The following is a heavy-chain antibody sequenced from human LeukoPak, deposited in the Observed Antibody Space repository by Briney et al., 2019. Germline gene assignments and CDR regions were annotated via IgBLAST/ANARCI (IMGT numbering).Heavy chain of an antibody. CDR3: ARGGDWLFDY. V-gene: IGHV4-39*07. CDR2: IYYSGST. CDR1: GFTFSSYA. Sequence: GSLRLSCAASGFTFSSYAMHWVRQPPGKGLEWIGSIYYSGSTYYNPSLKSRVTISVDKSKNQFSLELNSVTAADTAVYYCARGGDWLFDYWGQGILVTVSS. D-gene: IGHD2-21*02. J-gene: IGHJ4*02.